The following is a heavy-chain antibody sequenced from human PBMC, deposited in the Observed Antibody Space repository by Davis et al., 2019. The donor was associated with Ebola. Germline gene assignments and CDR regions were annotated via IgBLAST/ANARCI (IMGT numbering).Heavy chain of an antibody. J-gene: IGHJ6*02. V-gene: IGHV4-4*02. CDR3: ARIRGATGEFGMDV. D-gene: IGHD1-26*01. Sequence: SETLSLTCAVSGGSISSSNWWSWVRQPPGKGLEWIGYIYYSGSTYYNPSLKSRVTISVDTSKNQFSLKLSSVTAADTAVYYCARIRGATGEFGMDVWGQGTTVTVSS. CDR2: IYYSGST. CDR1: GGSISSSNW.